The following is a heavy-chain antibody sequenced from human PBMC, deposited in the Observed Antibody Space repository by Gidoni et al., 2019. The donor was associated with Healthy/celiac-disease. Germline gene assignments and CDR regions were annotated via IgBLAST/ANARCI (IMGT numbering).Heavy chain of an antibody. Sequence: EVQLVESGGVVVQPGGSLRLSCAASGFTFDDYTMHWVRQAPGKGLAWVSLISWDGGSTYYADSVKGRFTISRDNSKNSLYLQMNSLRTEDTALYYCAKDMAPTPIVVVPAATGMDVWGQGTTVTVSS. V-gene: IGHV3-43*01. CDR1: GFTFDDYT. J-gene: IGHJ6*02. CDR3: AKDMAPTPIVVVPAATGMDV. CDR2: ISWDGGST. D-gene: IGHD2-2*01.